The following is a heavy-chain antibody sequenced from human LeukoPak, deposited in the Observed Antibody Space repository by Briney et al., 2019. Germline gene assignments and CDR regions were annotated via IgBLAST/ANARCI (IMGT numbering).Heavy chain of an antibody. V-gene: IGHV4-34*01. D-gene: IGHD1-14*01. CDR1: GGPFRNYY. Sequence: SETLTLTCAVYGGPFRNYYWSWIRQSPGKALEWIGEITHSGSTNYNPSLKSRVTISVDKSKKQFSLALNSVTAADTAVLYFARVHINRNYFDYWGQETVDPVP. J-gene: IGHJ4*02. CDR2: ITHSGST. CDR3: ARVHINRNYFDY.